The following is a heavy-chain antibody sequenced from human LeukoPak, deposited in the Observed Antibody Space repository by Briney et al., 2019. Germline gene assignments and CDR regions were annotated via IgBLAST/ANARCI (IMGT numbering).Heavy chain of an antibody. J-gene: IGHJ3*02. V-gene: IGHV1-69*04. CDR1: GGTFSSYA. D-gene: IGHD2-15*01. CDR3: ARELGYCSDGSCYDAFDI. Sequence: GASVKVSCKASGGTFSSYAISWVRQAPGQGLEWMGRIIPILGIANYAQKFQGRVTITADKSTSTAYMELSSLRSEDTAVYYCARELGYCSDGSCYDAFDIWGQGTMVTVSS. CDR2: IIPILGIA.